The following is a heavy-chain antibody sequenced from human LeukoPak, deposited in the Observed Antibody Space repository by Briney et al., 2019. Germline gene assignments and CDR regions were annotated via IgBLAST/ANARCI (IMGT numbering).Heavy chain of an antibody. CDR3: ARGTKVLRFLGWSPGWGY. D-gene: IGHD3-3*01. J-gene: IGHJ4*02. CDR2: ISSSGSTI. CDR1: GFTFSDYY. V-gene: IGHV3-11*01. Sequence: KPGGSLRLSCAASGFTFSDYYMSWIRQAPGKGLEWVSYISSSGSTIYYADSVKGRFTISRDNAKNSLYLQMNSLRAEDTAVYYCARGTKVLRFLGWSPGWGYWGQGTLVTVSS.